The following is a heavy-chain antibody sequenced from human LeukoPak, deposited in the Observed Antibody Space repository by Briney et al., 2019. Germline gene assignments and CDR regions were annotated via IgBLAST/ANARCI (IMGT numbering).Heavy chain of an antibody. D-gene: IGHD4-17*01. CDR1: GGSFSGYY. Sequence: SETLSLTCAVYGGSFSGYYWSWTRQPPGKGLEWIGEINHSGSTNYNPSLKSRVTISVDTSKNQFSLKLSSVTAADTAVYYCARGRNLHTTADYWGQGTLVTVSS. J-gene: IGHJ4*02. V-gene: IGHV4-34*01. CDR3: ARGRNLHTTADY. CDR2: INHSGST.